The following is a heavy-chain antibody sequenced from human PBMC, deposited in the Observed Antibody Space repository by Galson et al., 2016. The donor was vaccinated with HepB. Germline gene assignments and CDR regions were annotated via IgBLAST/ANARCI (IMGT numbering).Heavy chain of an antibody. Sequence: SLRLSCAASGFTFSAYAMAWARQAPGKGLEWVAVIWYDGSNKYYADSVKGRFTISRDNSKNTLFLQMNSLRAEDTAVYYCARVRDGNNWRVQPFDLWGQGTLVTVS. D-gene: IGHD5-24*01. J-gene: IGHJ4*02. V-gene: IGHV3-33*08. CDR3: ARVRDGNNWRVQPFDL. CDR2: IWYDGSNK. CDR1: GFTFSAYA.